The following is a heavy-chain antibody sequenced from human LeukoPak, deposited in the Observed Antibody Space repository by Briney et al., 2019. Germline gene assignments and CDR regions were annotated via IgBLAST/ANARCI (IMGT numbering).Heavy chain of an antibody. J-gene: IGHJ5*02. CDR1: GGSISSSSYY. CDR3: ARLGRYSLFDP. D-gene: IGHD3-9*01. Sequence: TSETLSLTCTVSGGSISSSSYYWGWIRQPPGKGLEWIGSIYYSGNSYYNPSLKSRVTISVDTSKNQFSLKLSSVTAADTAVYYCARLGRYSLFDPWGQGTLVTVSS. CDR2: IYYSGNS. V-gene: IGHV4-39*01.